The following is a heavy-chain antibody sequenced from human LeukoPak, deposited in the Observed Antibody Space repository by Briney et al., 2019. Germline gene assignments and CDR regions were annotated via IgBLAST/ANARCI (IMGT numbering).Heavy chain of an antibody. D-gene: IGHD3-3*01. CDR3: ARDKRFLEWLLYRPDAFDI. CDR2: ISSSSYI. V-gene: IGHV3-21*01. J-gene: IGHJ3*02. Sequence: GVSLRLSCAASGFTFSSYSMNWVRQAPGKGLEGVSSISSSSYIYYADLVKGRFTISRDNAKNSLYLQMNSLRAEDTAVYYCARDKRFLEWLLYRPDAFDIWGQGTMVTVSS. CDR1: GFTFSSYS.